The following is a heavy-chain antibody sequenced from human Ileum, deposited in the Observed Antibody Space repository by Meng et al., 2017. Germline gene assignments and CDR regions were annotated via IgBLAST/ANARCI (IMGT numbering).Heavy chain of an antibody. CDR1: GGSVSRAGYQ. CDR3: ARDHMGSLDY. D-gene: IGHD1-26*01. Sequence: QVPPQESGPGLGRPSETLSLICTVSGGSVSRAGYQWGWIRQPPGKGLEWIGYASTNYNPSLKSRVTISLDTSRNQFSLSLSSVTAADTAVYYCARDHMGSLDYWGQGILVTVSS. CDR2: AST. V-gene: IGHV4-61*08. J-gene: IGHJ4*02.